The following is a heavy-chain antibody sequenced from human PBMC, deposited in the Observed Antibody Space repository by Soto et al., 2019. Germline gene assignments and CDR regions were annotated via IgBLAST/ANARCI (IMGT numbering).Heavy chain of an antibody. J-gene: IGHJ3*02. Sequence: GGSLRLSCAASGFTFSDYYMSWIRQAPGKGLEGVSYISSSGSTIYYADSVKGRFTISRDNAKNSLYLQMNSLSAEDTAVYYCARGNWNDLSAFDIWGQGTMVTV. CDR2: ISSSGSTI. CDR3: ARGNWNDLSAFDI. V-gene: IGHV3-11*01. D-gene: IGHD1-1*01. CDR1: GFTFSDYY.